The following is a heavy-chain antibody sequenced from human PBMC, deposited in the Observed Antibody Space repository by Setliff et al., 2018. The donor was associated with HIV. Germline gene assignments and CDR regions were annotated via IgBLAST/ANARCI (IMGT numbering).Heavy chain of an antibody. CDR2: ISSRGSAI. J-gene: IGHJ4*02. Sequence: GGSLRLSCAASGFTFSDYYMSWIRQAPGKGLEWVSYISSRGSAIYYADSVKGRFTISRDNAKNSLYLQMNALRAEDTAVYFCARSPYGDYGLDYWGQGTLVTVSS. V-gene: IGHV3-11*04. CDR3: ARSPYGDYGLDY. CDR1: GFTFSDYY. D-gene: IGHD4-17*01.